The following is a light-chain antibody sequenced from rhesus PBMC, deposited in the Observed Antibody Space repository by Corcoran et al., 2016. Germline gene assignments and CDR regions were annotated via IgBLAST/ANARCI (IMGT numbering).Light chain of an antibody. CDR2: EVS. CDR3: SSYASSSAFI. J-gene: IGLJ1*01. CDR1: SSDIGGYNR. Sequence: QADLTQSPSVSGSPGQSVTISCTGTSSDIGGYNRVSWYQQHPGKAPKLMIYEVSKRPSGVSDRFSGSKSGNTASLTISGLQAEDEADYYCSSYASSSAFIFGAGTRLTVL. V-gene: IGLV2-13*02.